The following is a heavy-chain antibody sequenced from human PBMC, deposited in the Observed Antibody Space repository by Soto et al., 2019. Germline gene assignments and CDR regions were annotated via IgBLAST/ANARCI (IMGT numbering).Heavy chain of an antibody. V-gene: IGHV1-8*01. Sequence: QVQLVQSGAEVKKPGASVKVSCKASGYMFSTYDITWVRQAPGQGLEWMGWLNPNSGNTGYAQKFQGRATMTRNTSINTAYMELSSLGSDDTAVYYCARDHRYNWNDEGWFDPWGQGTLVTVSS. D-gene: IGHD1-20*01. CDR2: LNPNSGNT. CDR3: ARDHRYNWNDEGWFDP. CDR1: GYMFSTYD. J-gene: IGHJ5*02.